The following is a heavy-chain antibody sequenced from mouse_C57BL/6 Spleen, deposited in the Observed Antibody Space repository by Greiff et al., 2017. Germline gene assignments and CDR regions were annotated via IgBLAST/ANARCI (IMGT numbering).Heavy chain of an antibody. CDR3: ARDPYGSSYVGAMDY. Sequence: EVQLVESGGGLVQSGRSLRLSCATSGFTFSDFYMEWVRQAPGKGLEWIAASRNKANDYTTEYSASVKGRFIVSRDTSQSILYLQMNALRAEDTAIYYCARDPYGSSYVGAMDYWGQGTSVTVSS. CDR2: SRNKANDYTT. CDR1: GFTFSDFY. V-gene: IGHV7-1*01. D-gene: IGHD1-1*01. J-gene: IGHJ4*01.